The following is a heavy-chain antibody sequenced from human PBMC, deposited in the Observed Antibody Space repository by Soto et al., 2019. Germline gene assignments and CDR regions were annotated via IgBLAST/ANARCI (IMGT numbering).Heavy chain of an antibody. Sequence: QVQLQESGPGLVKPSETLSLTCTVSGGSVSSGSYYWSWIRQPPGKGLEWIGYIYYSGSTNYNPSLKSRVTISVDTYKNQFSMKLSSVTAADTAVYYCARVDTAMVDYWGQGTLVTVSS. CDR1: GGSVSSGSYY. J-gene: IGHJ4*02. CDR2: IYYSGST. D-gene: IGHD5-18*01. V-gene: IGHV4-61*01. CDR3: ARVDTAMVDY.